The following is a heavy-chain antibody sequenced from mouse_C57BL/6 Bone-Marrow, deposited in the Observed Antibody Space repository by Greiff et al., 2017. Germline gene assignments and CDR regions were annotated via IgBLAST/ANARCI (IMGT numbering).Heavy chain of an antibody. V-gene: IGHV5-6*01. CDR3: ARTGGYYAMDY. CDR2: ISSGGSYT. J-gene: IGHJ4*01. CDR1: GFTFSSYG. Sequence: EVKLVESGGDLVKPGGSLKLSCAASGFTFSSYGMSWVRQTPDKRLEWVATISSGGSYTYYPDSVKGRFTISRDNAKNTLYLQMSSLKSEDTAMYYCARTGGYYAMDYWGQGTSVTVSS.